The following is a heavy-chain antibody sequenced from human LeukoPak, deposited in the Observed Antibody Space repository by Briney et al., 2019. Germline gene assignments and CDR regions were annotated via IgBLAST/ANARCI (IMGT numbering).Heavy chain of an antibody. D-gene: IGHD6-19*01. J-gene: IGHJ4*02. CDR3: ARDPSYSSGFYDY. CDR1: GGSISSYY. V-gene: IGHV4-4*07. Sequence: PSETLSLTCTVSGGSISSYYWTWIRQPAGKGLEWIGRIYSSGSTNYNPSLKSRVTMSVDTSKNQFSLKLNSVTAADTAVYYCARDPSYSSGFYDYWGQGTLVTVSS. CDR2: IYSSGST.